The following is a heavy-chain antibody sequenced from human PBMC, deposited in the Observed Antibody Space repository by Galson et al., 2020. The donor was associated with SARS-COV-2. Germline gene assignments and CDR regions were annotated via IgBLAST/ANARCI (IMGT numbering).Heavy chain of an antibody. J-gene: IGHJ5*02. V-gene: IGHV4-4*02. CDR1: GGSISSNNW. CDR2: IYHTGTT. D-gene: IGHD6-19*01. Sequence: SETLSLTCVVSGGSISSNNWWSWVRQPPGKGLEWIGEIYHTGTTNDNPSLESRLIISVDKSKNQFSRRLTSVTAADTAVYYCARDGAGVVAGTGALSSWGQGTLVTVSS. CDR3: ARDGAGVVAGTGALSS.